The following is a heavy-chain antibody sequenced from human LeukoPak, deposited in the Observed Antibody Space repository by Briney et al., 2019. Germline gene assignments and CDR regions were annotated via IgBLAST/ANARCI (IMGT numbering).Heavy chain of an antibody. CDR3: ARGGATRGRLEN. J-gene: IGHJ4*02. D-gene: IGHD1-26*01. Sequence: SGGSLRLSCAASGFPFNVQTMSWVRQAPGKGLDWVASMRQDGSEIYYVDSVKGRFTISRDNPKNSLYLQMNSLRAEDTAVYYCARGGATRGRLENWGQGTLVTVSS. CDR1: GFPFNVQT. CDR2: MRQDGSEI. V-gene: IGHV3-7*01.